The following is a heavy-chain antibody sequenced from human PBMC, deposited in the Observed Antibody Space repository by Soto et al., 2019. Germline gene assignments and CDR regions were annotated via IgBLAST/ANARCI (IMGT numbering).Heavy chain of an antibody. J-gene: IGHJ4*02. CDR3: ARGPYSGSYFDY. D-gene: IGHD1-26*01. Sequence: SETLSLTCAVYGGSFSGYYWSWIRQPPGKGLEWIGEINHSGSTNYNPSLKSRVTISVDTSKNQFSLKLSSVTAADTAVYYCARGPYSGSYFDYWGQGSLVTVSS. V-gene: IGHV4-34*01. CDR2: INHSGST. CDR1: GGSFSGYY.